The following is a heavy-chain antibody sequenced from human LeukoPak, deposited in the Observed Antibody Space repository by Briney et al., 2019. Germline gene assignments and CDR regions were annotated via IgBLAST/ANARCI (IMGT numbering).Heavy chain of an antibody. CDR1: GGSISSGGYS. D-gene: IGHD3-16*01. CDR3: ARLFTIWGSYGPTYYFDY. J-gene: IGHJ4*02. Sequence: PSQTLSLTCAVSGGSISSGGYSWSWIRQPPGKGLEWIGYIYHSGSTYYNPSLKSRVTISVDTSKNQFSLKLSSVTAADTAVYYCARLFTIWGSYGPTYYFDYWGQGTLVTVSS. CDR2: IYHSGST. V-gene: IGHV4-30-2*01.